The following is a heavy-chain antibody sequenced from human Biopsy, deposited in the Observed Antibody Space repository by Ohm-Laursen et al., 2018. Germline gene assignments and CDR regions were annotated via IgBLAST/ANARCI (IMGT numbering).Heavy chain of an antibody. V-gene: IGHV4-39*01. J-gene: IGHJ4*02. D-gene: IGHD3-3*01. CDR2: IYYSGNT. Sequence: TLFLTCTVSGGSISDSTYHWGWIRQSPGKGLEWIGNIYYSGNTDYSPSLKSRVTISVDTSNNQFSLKLRSVTAADTAVYYCARQVDFWSGYVDYWGQGTLVAVSS. CDR3: ARQVDFWSGYVDY. CDR1: GGSISDSTYH.